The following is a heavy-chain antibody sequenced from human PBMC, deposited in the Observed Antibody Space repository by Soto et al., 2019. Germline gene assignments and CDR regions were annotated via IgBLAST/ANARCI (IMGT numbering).Heavy chain of an antibody. D-gene: IGHD5-18*01. J-gene: IGHJ5*02. Sequence: PSQTLSLTCAISGDSVSSNSAAWNWIRQSPSRGLEWLGRTYYRSKWYNGYAVSVKSRITINPDTSKNQFSLQLNSVTPEDTAVYYCARDGSADTAMVTVWFDPWGQGTLVTVSS. CDR3: ARDGSADTAMVTVWFDP. CDR1: GDSVSSNSAA. CDR2: TYYRSKWYN. V-gene: IGHV6-1*01.